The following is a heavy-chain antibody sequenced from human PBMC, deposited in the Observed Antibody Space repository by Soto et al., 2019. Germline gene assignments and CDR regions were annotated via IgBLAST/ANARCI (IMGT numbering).Heavy chain of an antibody. CDR2: IYHSGST. CDR3: ASFYCSSTSCARDRFDP. J-gene: IGHJ5*02. Sequence: SETLSLTCAVSGGSISSGGYSWSWIRQPPGKGLEWIGYIYHSGSTYYNPSLKSRVTISVDRSKNQFSLKLSSVTAADTAVYYCASFYCSSTSCARDRFDPWGQGTLVTVSS. CDR1: GGSISSGGYS. D-gene: IGHD2-2*01. V-gene: IGHV4-30-2*01.